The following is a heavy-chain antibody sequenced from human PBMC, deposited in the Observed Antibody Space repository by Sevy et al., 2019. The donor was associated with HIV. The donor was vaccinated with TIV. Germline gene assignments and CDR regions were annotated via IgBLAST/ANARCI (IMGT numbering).Heavy chain of an antibody. V-gene: IGHV4-61*01. CDR1: GGSVSSGSYY. D-gene: IGHD2-2*01. CDR3: ARITVVPAATKGGGNYYYYGMDV. Sequence: SETLSLTCTVSGGSVSSGSYYWSWIRQPPGKGLEWIGYIYYSGSTNYNPSLKSRVTISVDTSKNQFSLKLGFVTAADTAVYYCARITVVPAATKGGGNYYYYGMDVWGQGTTVTVSS. CDR2: IYYSGST. J-gene: IGHJ6*02.